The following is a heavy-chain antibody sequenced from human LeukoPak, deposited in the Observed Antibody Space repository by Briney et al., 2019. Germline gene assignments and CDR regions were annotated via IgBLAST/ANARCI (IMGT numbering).Heavy chain of an antibody. CDR2: ISSSSSYI. Sequence: GGSLRLSCAASGFTLSRYSMNWVRQAPGKGLEWVSSISSSSSYIYYADSVKGRFTISRDNAKNSLYLQMNSLRAEDTAVYYCARARDNWNYYYYYYMDVWGKGTTVTVSS. J-gene: IGHJ6*03. CDR1: GFTLSRYS. CDR3: ARARDNWNYYYYYYMDV. V-gene: IGHV3-21*01. D-gene: IGHD1-20*01.